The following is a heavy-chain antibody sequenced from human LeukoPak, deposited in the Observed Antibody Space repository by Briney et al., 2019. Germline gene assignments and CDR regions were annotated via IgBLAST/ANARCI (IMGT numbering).Heavy chain of an antibody. CDR2: ISGSGGST. D-gene: IGHD4-23*01. CDR3: AKGRITPDD. CDR1: GFTFSDYG. J-gene: IGHJ4*02. V-gene: IGHV3-23*01. Sequence: GGCLRLACAASGFTFSDYGMSWVRQAPGKGLEWVSGISGSGGSTYYADSVKGRFSISRDNSRNTLYLQMNSLRAEDTAVYYCAKGRITPDDWGQGALVTVCS.